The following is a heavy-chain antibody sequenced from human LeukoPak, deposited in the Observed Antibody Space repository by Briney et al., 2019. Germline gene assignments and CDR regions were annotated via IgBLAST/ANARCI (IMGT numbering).Heavy chain of an antibody. CDR1: DYTFTSYG. D-gene: IGHD2-15*01. Sequence: ASVKVSCKASDYTFTSYGIIWVRQAPGQGLERMGWISAYTGNTNYAQKLQGRVTMTTDTSTSTAYMELRSLRSDDTAVYYCARGPGYCSGDNCFYCYFDLWGRGTLVTVSS. J-gene: IGHJ2*01. CDR3: ARGPGYCSGDNCFYCYFDL. V-gene: IGHV1-18*01. CDR2: ISAYTGNT.